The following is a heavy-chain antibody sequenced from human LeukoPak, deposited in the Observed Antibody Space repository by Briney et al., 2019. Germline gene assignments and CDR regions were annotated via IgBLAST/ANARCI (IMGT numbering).Heavy chain of an antibody. V-gene: IGHV3-7*01. Sequence: PGESLRLSCAASGFTFTTYWMTWVRQAPGKGLEWVANINQDGTEKYYVDSVKGRFTISRDNAKNSLYLQMNSLRAEDTAVYYCARFWGELPFDYWGQGTLVTVSS. J-gene: IGHJ4*02. CDR3: ARFWGELPFDY. CDR2: INQDGTEK. D-gene: IGHD1-26*01. CDR1: GFTFTTYW.